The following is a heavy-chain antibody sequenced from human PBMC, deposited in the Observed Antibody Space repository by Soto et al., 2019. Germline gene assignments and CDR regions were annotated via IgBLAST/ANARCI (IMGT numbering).Heavy chain of an antibody. J-gene: IGHJ6*02. D-gene: IGHD2-15*01. CDR2: ISSSGSTI. CDR1: VLTFSDYY. CDR3: ARPLVVVVAATRYYYYGMDV. Sequence: PWWSLRLSCAASVLTFSDYYMSWIRQAPGKGLEWVSYISSSGSTIYYADSVKGRFTISRDSAKNSLYLQMNSLRAEDTAVYYCARPLVVVVAATRYYYYGMDVWGQGTTVTVSS. V-gene: IGHV3-11*01.